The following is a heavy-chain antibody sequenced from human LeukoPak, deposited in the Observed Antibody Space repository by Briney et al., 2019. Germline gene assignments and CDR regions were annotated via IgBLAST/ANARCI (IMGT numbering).Heavy chain of an antibody. CDR1: GGTFSSYA. D-gene: IGHD6-19*01. V-gene: IGHV1-69*04. J-gene: IGHJ4*02. Sequence: GSSVKVSCKASGGTFSSYAIGWVRQAPGQGLEWMGRIIPILGIANYAQKFQGRVTITADKSTSTAYMELSSLRSEDTAVYYCAREGAVAGSDYWGQGTLVTVSS. CDR2: IIPILGIA. CDR3: AREGAVAGSDY.